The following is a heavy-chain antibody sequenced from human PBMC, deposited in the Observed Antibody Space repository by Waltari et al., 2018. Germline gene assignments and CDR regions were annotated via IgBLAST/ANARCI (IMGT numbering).Heavy chain of an antibody. CDR1: GFTFSSYW. CDR2: RKQEGSEQ. D-gene: IGHD2-15*01. J-gene: IGHJ5*02. V-gene: IGHV3-7*01. CDR3: ARDQHIVVVVAALTYNWFDP. Sequence: EVQLVESGGGLVQPGGSLRLSCAASGFTFSSYWMSWVRQAPWTGLAWVANRKQEGSEQYDVDSVKGRFTISRDNAKNSLYLQMNSLRAEDTAVYYCARDQHIVVVVAALTYNWFDPWGQGTLVTVSS.